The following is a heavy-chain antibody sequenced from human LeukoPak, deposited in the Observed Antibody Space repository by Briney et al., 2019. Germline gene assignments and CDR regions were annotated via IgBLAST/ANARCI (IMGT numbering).Heavy chain of an antibody. V-gene: IGHV4-31*03. Sequence: SETLSLTCTVSGGSISSGGYYWSWIRQHPGKGLEWIGYIYYSGSTYYNPSLKSRVTISVDTSKNQFSLKLSSVTAADTAVYYCARDVDYGDPHYGVDVWGKGTTVTVSS. CDR1: GGSISSGGYY. D-gene: IGHD4-17*01. CDR3: ARDVDYGDPHYGVDV. J-gene: IGHJ6*04. CDR2: IYYSGST.